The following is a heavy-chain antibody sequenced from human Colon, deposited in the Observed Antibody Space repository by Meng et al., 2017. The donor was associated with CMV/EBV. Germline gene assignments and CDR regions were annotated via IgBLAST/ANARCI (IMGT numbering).Heavy chain of an antibody. Sequence: TLNVSGHSLGKPHQTSNLPSPFSWFSLTTTGACVAWGRQPPGKAPELRALIHWDDDKRYSPSLKNRLNITKDTSKNQVVLSMTDLDPADTGTFYCARHSLTILTDWGQGALVTVSS. D-gene: IGHD2-8*02. CDR3: ARHSLTILTD. CDR2: IHWDDDK. J-gene: IGHJ4*02. V-gene: IGHV2-5*02. CDR1: WFSLTTTGAC.